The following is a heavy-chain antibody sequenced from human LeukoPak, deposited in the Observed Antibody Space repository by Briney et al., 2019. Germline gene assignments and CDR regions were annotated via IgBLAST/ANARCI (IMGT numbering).Heavy chain of an antibody. D-gene: IGHD3-22*01. CDR2: ISGSGGST. CDR1: GFTFSSYA. Sequence: GGSLRLSCAASGFTFSSYAMSWVRQAPGKGLEWVSTISGSGGSTYYADSVKGRFIISRDNSKNTLYLQMSSLRAEDTAVYYCAKANYYDSSGPEDVWGQGTSVTVSS. J-gene: IGHJ6*02. CDR3: AKANYYDSSGPEDV. V-gene: IGHV3-23*01.